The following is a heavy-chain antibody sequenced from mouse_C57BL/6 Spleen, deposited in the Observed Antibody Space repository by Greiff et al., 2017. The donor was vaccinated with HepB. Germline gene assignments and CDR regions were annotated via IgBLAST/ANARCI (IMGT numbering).Heavy chain of an antibody. CDR2: IHPNSGST. CDR1: GYTFTSYW. CDR3: ASRALTYGSSYNYFDY. D-gene: IGHD1-1*01. V-gene: IGHV1-64*01. J-gene: IGHJ2*01. Sequence: VQLQQSGAELVKPGASVKLSCKASGYTFTSYWMHWVKQRPGQGLEWIGMIHPNSGSTNYNEKFKSKATLTVDKSSSTAYMQLSSLTSEDSAVYYCASRALTYGSSYNYFDYWGQGTTLTVSS.